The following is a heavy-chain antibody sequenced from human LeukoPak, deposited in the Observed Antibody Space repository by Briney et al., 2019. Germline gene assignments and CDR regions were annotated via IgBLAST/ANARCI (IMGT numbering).Heavy chain of an antibody. J-gene: IGHJ4*02. D-gene: IGHD2-2*01. CDR1: GGSFSGYY. CDR3: ARGRRYCSSTSCSYYFDY. CDR2: INHSGST. V-gene: IGHV4-34*01. Sequence: PSETLSLTCAVYGGSFSGYYWSWIRQPPGKGLEWIGEINHSGSTNYNPSLKSRVTISVDTSKNQSSLKLSSVTAADTAVYYCARGRRYCSSTSCSYYFDYWGQGTLVTVSS.